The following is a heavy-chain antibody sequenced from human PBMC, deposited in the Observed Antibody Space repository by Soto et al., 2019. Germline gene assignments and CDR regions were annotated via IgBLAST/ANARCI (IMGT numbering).Heavy chain of an antibody. CDR3: ARTGVAARLYYYYGMDV. CDR1: GYSFTSYC. V-gene: IGHV5-10-1*01. Sequence: PGESLKISCKGSGYSFTSYCISWVRQMPGKGLEWMGRIDPSDSYTNYSPSFQGHVTISADKSISTAYLQWSSLKASDTAMYYCARTGVAARLYYYYGMDVWGQGTTVTVSS. D-gene: IGHD6-6*01. J-gene: IGHJ6*02. CDR2: IDPSDSYT.